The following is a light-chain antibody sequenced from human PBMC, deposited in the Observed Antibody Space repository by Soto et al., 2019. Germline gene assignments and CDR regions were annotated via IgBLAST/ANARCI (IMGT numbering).Light chain of an antibody. CDR1: SGDVGGYNY. V-gene: IGLV2-8*01. CDR3: SSYAGSNNVV. CDR2: EVS. Sequence: QSALTQPPSATGSPGPAVTISCTGTSGDVGGYNYVSWYQQHPGKAPKLMIYEVSKRPSGVPDRFSGSKSGNTASLTVSGLQAEDVADYYCSSYAGSNNVVFGGGIQLTVL. J-gene: IGLJ2*01.